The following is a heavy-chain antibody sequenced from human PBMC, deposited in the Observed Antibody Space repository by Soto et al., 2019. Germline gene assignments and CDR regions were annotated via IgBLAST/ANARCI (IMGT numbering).Heavy chain of an antibody. D-gene: IGHD6-6*01. CDR1: CYTFFTYG. J-gene: IGHJ5*02. CDR3: ARKSSSSSWFDP. Sequence: SVKASFRASCYTFFTYGITWVREAPGQGLEWMGWISTYDGNTDYAQKLQGRVTMTTDTSTRTAYMELRSLRSDDTAVYYCARKSSSSSWFDPWGQGTLVTVSS. V-gene: IGHV1-18*01. CDR2: ISTYDGNT.